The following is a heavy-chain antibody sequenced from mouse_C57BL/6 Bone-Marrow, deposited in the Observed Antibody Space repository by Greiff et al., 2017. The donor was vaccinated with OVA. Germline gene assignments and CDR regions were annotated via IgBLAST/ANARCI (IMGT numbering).Heavy chain of an antibody. Sequence: VTVVESGGGLVQSGRSLRLSCATSGFTFSDFYMEWVRHAPGKGLEWIAASRNKANDYTTEYSASVQGRFIVSRDTSQSILYLQMNALRAEDTAIYYCARDAFGNYPDWYCDVWGTGTTVTVSS. V-gene: IGHV7-1*01. CDR1: GFTFSDFY. CDR3: ARDAFGNYPDWYCDV. J-gene: IGHJ1*03. D-gene: IGHD2-1*01. CDR2: SRNKANDYTT.